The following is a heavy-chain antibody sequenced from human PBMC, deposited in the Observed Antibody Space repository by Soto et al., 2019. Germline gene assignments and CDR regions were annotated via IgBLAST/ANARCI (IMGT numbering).Heavy chain of an antibody. J-gene: IGHJ6*02. CDR2: ISAYNGNT. CDR1: GYTFTSYG. CDR3: ARRLIEVTMVRGVINYGMDV. V-gene: IGHV1-18*04. D-gene: IGHD3-10*01. Sequence: GASVKVSCKASGYTFTSYGISWVRQAPGQGLEWMGWISAYNGNTNYAQKLQGRVTMTTDTSTSTAYMEPRSLRSDDTAVYYCARRLIEVTMVRGVINYGMDVWGQGTTVTVSS.